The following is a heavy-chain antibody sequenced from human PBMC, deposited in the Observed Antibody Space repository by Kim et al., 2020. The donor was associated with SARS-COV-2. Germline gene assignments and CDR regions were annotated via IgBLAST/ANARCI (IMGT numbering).Heavy chain of an antibody. Sequence: SETLSLTCTVSGGSISSYYWSWIRQPPGKGLEWIGYIYYSGSTNYNPSLKSRVTISVDTSKNQFSLKLSSVTAADTAVYYCARAGESGWFRVISGMDVWGQGTPVTVSS. D-gene: IGHD3-10*01. V-gene: IGHV4-59*13. CDR1: GGSISSYY. CDR2: IYYSGST. CDR3: ARAGESGWFRVISGMDV. J-gene: IGHJ6*02.